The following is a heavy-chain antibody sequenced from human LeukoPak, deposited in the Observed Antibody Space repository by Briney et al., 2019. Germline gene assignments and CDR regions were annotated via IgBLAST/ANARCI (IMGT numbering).Heavy chain of an antibody. Sequence: ASVKVSCKASGGTFSSYAISWVRQAPGQGLEWMGGIIPIFGTANYAQKFQGRVTITADESTSTAYMELSSLRSEDTAVYYCARGVRGSFQPLVYWGQGTLVTVSS. V-gene: IGHV1-69*13. J-gene: IGHJ4*02. D-gene: IGHD1-26*01. CDR3: ARGVRGSFQPLVY. CDR1: GGTFSSYA. CDR2: IIPIFGTA.